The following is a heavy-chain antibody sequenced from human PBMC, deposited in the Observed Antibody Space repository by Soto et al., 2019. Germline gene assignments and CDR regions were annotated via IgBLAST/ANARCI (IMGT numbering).Heavy chain of an antibody. CDR2: IKSDGSST. J-gene: IGHJ6*02. CDR1: GFIFSSYW. Sequence: PGGSLRLSCAASGFIFSSYWMHWVRQAPGKGLVWVSRIKSDGSSTTYADSVKGRFTISRDNARNTLYLQMNSLRAEDTAVYYNARDAGYSYGYYYYYGMDVWGQGTTVTVSS. V-gene: IGHV3-74*01. D-gene: IGHD5-18*01. CDR3: ARDAGYSYGYYYYYGMDV.